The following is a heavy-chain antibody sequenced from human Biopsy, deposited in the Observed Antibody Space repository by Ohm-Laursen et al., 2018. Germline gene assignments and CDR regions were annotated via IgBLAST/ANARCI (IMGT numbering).Heavy chain of an antibody. CDR1: GASVTSGSYY. Sequence: GTLSLTCTVSGASVTSGSYYWGWIRHPPGKGLEWLGYISNIGSTNYNPSLKSRVTISVDTSKNHFSLKLTSVTAADTAVYYCARESALAGDFDSWGQGTLVTVSS. D-gene: IGHD6-19*01. V-gene: IGHV4-61*01. CDR2: ISNIGST. J-gene: IGHJ4*02. CDR3: ARESALAGDFDS.